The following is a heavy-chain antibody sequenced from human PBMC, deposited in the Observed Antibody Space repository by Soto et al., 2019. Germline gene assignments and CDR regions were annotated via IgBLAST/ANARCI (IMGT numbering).Heavy chain of an antibody. CDR3: ARDDGYYYDSSGYYYNPFDY. CDR1: GYTFTSYD. Sequence: GASVKVSCKASGYTFTSYDINWVRQATGQGLEWMGWMNPNSGNTAYAQKFQGRVTMTRDTSTSTVYIELSSLRAEDTAVYYFARDDGYYYDSSGYYYNPFDYWGQGTLVIVSS. D-gene: IGHD3-22*01. J-gene: IGHJ4*02. V-gene: IGHV1-8*01. CDR2: MNPNSGNT.